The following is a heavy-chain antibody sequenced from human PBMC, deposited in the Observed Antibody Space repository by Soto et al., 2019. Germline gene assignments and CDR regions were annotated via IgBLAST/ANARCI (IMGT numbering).Heavy chain of an antibody. CDR1: GGSFSGYY. CDR3: ARGGYSLGYCSGGSCRPHFDY. D-gene: IGHD2-15*01. V-gene: IGHV4-34*01. J-gene: IGHJ4*02. CDR2: INHSGST. Sequence: SETLSLTCAVYGGSFSGYYWSWIRQPPGKGLEWIGEINHSGSTNYNPSLKSRVTISVDTSKNQFSLKLSSVTAADTAVYYCARGGYSLGYCSGGSCRPHFDYWGQGTLVTVSS.